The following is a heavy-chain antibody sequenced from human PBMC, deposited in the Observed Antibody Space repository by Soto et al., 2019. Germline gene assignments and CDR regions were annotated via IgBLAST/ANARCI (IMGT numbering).Heavy chain of an antibody. CDR2: IIPMYRTT. CDR3: ARGLKWVQPHYFDL. Sequence: QVQLVQSGAEVKKPGSSVKVSCRASGGAFNDYSFAWVRQTPGQGLEWMGGIIPMYRTTNYAQKFQGRVTLTADESTDTTYMHLSSLTSDDTAVYFCARGLKWVQPHYFDLWGPGTLVTVSS. CDR1: GGAFNDYS. J-gene: IGHJ4*02. D-gene: IGHD1-1*01. V-gene: IGHV1-69*01.